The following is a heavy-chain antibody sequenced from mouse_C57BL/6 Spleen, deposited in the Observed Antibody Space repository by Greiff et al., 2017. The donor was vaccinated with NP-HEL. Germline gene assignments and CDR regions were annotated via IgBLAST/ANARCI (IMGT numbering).Heavy chain of an antibody. CDR1: GFTFSSYA. Sequence: EVQVVESGGGLVKPGGSLKLSCAASGFTFSSYAMSWVRQTPEKRLEWVATISDGGSYTYYPDNVKGRFTISRDNAKNNLYLQMSHLKSEDTAMYYCARADYSNYAWFAYWGQGTLVTVSA. J-gene: IGHJ3*01. CDR2: ISDGGSYT. CDR3: ARADYSNYAWFAY. V-gene: IGHV5-4*01. D-gene: IGHD2-5*01.